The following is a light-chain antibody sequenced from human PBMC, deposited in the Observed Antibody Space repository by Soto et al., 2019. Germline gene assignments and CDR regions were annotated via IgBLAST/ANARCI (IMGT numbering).Light chain of an antibody. CDR2: KSN. V-gene: IGLV1-47*01. CDR1: SSNIGSNY. CDR3: AAWDDTLSGVV. J-gene: IGLJ2*01. Sequence: QSVLTQPPSASGTPGQRVTISCSGSSSNIGSNYVYWYQQLPGTAPKLLIHKSNRRPSGVPDRFSGSKSGTSASLAISGLRSXDXADYYCAAWDDTLSGVVFGGGTKVTVL.